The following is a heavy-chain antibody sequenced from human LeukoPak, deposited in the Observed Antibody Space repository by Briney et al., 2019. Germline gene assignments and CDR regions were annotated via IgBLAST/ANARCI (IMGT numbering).Heavy chain of an antibody. CDR1: GGSFSGCY. CDR3: ARGRHEGYYYASSGLAETWFDY. CDR2: INHSGST. V-gene: IGHV4-34*01. Sequence: PSETLSLTCAVYGGSFSGCYWSWTRQPPGKGLEWIGEINHSGSTNYNPSLKSRVTISVDTSKNQFSLKLSSVTAADTAVYYCARGRHEGYYYASSGLAETWFDYWGQGTLVTVSS. J-gene: IGHJ4*02. D-gene: IGHD3-22*01.